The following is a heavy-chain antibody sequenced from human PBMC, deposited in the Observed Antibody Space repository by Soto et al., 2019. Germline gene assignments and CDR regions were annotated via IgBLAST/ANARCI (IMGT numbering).Heavy chain of an antibody. CDR1: GFTFSNYA. D-gene: IGHD1-7*01. J-gene: IGHJ5*02. Sequence: LRLSCAASGFTFSNYAMSWVRQAPGKGLEWVSTISGSGSGTYYADSVQGRFTISRDNSKNTLYVQMNSLRAEDTAVYYCAKDPAGTGTTFDPWGQGTLVT. CDR2: ISGSGSGT. V-gene: IGHV3-23*01. CDR3: AKDPAGTGTTFDP.